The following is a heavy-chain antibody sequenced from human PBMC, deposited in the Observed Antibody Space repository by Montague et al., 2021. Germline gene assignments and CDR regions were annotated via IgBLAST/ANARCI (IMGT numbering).Heavy chain of an antibody. CDR1: GGSFSGYY. Sequence: SETRSLTCAVYGGSFSGYYWSWIRQPPGKGLEWIGEISHSGSTNYNPSLKSRVTISVDTSKNQFSLKLSSVTAADTAVYYCARRGGTMVRGFKGYMDVWGKGTTVTVSS. D-gene: IGHD3-10*01. CDR3: ARRGGTMVRGFKGYMDV. J-gene: IGHJ6*03. V-gene: IGHV4-34*01. CDR2: ISHSGST.